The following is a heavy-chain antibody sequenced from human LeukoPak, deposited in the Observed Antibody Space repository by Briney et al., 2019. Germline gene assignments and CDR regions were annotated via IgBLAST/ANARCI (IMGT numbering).Heavy chain of an antibody. CDR2: IIPIFGTA. V-gene: IGHV1-69*05. J-gene: IGHJ5*02. CDR1: GGTFSSYA. D-gene: IGHD2-2*01. CDR3: ARDPGYQLLSSWFDP. Sequence: PVKVSCKASGGTFSSYAISWVRQAPGQGLEWMGRIIPIFGTANYAQKFQGRVTITTDESTSTAYMELSSLRSEDTAVYYCARDPGYQLLSSWFDPWGQGTLVTVSS.